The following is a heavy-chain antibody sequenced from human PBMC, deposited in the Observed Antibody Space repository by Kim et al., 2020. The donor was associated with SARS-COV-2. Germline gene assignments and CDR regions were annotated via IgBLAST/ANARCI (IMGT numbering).Heavy chain of an antibody. J-gene: IGHJ6*03. CDR2: ISSSGSTI. V-gene: IGHV3-48*03. Sequence: GGSLRLSCAASGFTFSSYEMNWVRQAPGKGLEWVSYISSSGSTIYYADSVKGQFTISRDNAKNSLYLQMNSLRAEDTAVYYCARFLDRGSYMDVWGKGTTVTVSS. CDR3: ARFLDRGSYMDV. D-gene: IGHD3-3*01. CDR1: GFTFSSYE.